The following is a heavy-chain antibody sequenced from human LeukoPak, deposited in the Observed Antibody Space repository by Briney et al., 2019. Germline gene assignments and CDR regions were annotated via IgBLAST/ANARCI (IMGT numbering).Heavy chain of an antibody. V-gene: IGHV3-30*04. CDR3: ASGVNYYCSTSDV. Sequence: QPGGSLRLSCAASGFTFSSYAMHWVRQAPGKGLEWVAVISYDGSNKYYADSVKGRFTISRDNSKNTLYLQMNSLRAEDTAVYYCASGVNYYCSTSDVWGKGTTVTVSS. CDR1: GFTFSSYA. CDR2: ISYDGSNK. D-gene: IGHD3-10*01. J-gene: IGHJ6*04.